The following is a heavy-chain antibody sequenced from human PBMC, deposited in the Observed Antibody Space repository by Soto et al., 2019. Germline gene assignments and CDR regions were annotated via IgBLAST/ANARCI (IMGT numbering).Heavy chain of an antibody. Sequence: GGSLRLSCTASGFTFGDYAMSWFRQAPGKGLEWVGFIRSKAYGGTTEYAASVKGRFTISRDDSKSIAYLQMNSLKTEDTAVYYCTRDVGGMIVVVTDAFDIWGQGTMVTV. D-gene: IGHD3-22*01. CDR1: GFTFGDYA. V-gene: IGHV3-49*03. CDR3: TRDVGGMIVVVTDAFDI. J-gene: IGHJ3*02. CDR2: IRSKAYGGTT.